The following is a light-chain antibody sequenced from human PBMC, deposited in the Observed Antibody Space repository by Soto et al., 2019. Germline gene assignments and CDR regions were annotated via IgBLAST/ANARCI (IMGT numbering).Light chain of an antibody. CDR2: DAS. CDR3: QQRADSWT. CDR1: ESVSSH. Sequence: EIVVSQSLVTLSLSLWERATLSCRASESVSSHVAWYQQRPGQAPRLLIDDASNRATGIPARFSGSGSATDFPPTISRLEPEDSAVYYRQQRADSWTFGQGTKVDIK. V-gene: IGKV3-11*01. J-gene: IGKJ1*01.